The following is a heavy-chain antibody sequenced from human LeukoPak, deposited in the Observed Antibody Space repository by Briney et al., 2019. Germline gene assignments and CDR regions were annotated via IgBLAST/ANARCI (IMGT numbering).Heavy chain of an antibody. CDR3: TRGSYYYGSG. Sequence: GGSLRLSCAASGFSFSSYAMNWVRQAPGKGLEWVSTISGSGGSTYYADSVKGRITISSDNSKNTLYLQMNSLRAGDTAVYYCTRGSYYYGSGWGQGTLATVSS. CDR2: ISGSGGST. J-gene: IGHJ4*02. D-gene: IGHD3-10*01. V-gene: IGHV3-23*01. CDR1: GFSFSSYA.